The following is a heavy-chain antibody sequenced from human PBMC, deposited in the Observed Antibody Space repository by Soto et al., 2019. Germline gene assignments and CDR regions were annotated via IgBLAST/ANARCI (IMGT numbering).Heavy chain of an antibody. CDR3: ARDHKRLPIVGATSWFDP. J-gene: IGHJ5*02. D-gene: IGHD1-26*01. CDR1: GGTFSSYA. Sequence: SVKVSFKASGGTFSSYAISWVRQAPGQGLEWMGGIIPIFGTANYAQKFQGRVTITADKSTSTAYMELSSLRSEDTAVYYCARDHKRLPIVGATSWFDPWGQGTLVTVSS. CDR2: IIPIFGTA. V-gene: IGHV1-69*06.